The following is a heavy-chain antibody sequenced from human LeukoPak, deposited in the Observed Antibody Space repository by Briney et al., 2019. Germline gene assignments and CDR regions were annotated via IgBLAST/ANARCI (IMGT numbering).Heavy chain of an antibody. D-gene: IGHD1-26*01. V-gene: IGHV1-2*02. J-gene: IGHJ1*01. Sequence: ASVKVSCKASGYTFTGYYMHWVRQAPGQGLEWMGWINPNSGGTNYAQMFQGRVTMTRDTSISTAYMELSRLRSDDTAVYYCAREGSTVNFQHWGQGTLVTVSS. CDR3: AREGSTVNFQH. CDR1: GYTFTGYY. CDR2: INPNSGGT.